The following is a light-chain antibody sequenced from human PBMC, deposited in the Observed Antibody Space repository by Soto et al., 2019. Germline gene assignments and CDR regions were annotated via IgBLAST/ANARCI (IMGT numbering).Light chain of an antibody. CDR3: QQRSNWPPIT. CDR2: DAS. Sequence: EIVLTQSPATLSFSAGDRATLSSRACPSVSSYLAWYQQKPGQAPRLLIYDASNRATGIPARFSGSGSGTDFTLTVSSLEPEDFAVYYCQQRSNWPPITFGQGTRLEIK. CDR1: PSVSSY. J-gene: IGKJ5*01. V-gene: IGKV3-11*01.